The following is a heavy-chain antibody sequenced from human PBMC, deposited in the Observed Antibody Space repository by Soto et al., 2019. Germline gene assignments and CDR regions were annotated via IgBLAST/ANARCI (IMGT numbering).Heavy chain of an antibody. J-gene: IGHJ6*02. CDR3: ARGYCSGGSCYSPGYYYYGMDV. CDR2: IYYSGST. Sequence: TLSLTCTVSGGSISSSSYYWGWIRQPPGKGLEWIGSIYYSGSTYYNPSLKSRVTISVDTSKNQFSLKLSSVTAADTAVYYCARGYCSGGSCYSPGYYYYGMDVWGQGTTVTVSS. CDR1: GGSISSSSYY. D-gene: IGHD2-15*01. V-gene: IGHV4-39*01.